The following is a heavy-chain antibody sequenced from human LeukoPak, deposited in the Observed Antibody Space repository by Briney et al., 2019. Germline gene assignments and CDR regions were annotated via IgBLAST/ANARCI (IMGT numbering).Heavy chain of an antibody. D-gene: IGHD2-15*01. Sequence: GGSLRLSCAASVFTFSSHAMSWVRQALGKGLGWVSAIRGSGGSTYSADSVKGRFTISRDNSKNTLYLQMNSQRADDTAVYYCAKALCSGGPCYRFDYWGQGTLVTVPS. V-gene: IGHV3-23*01. J-gene: IGHJ4*02. CDR3: AKALCSGGPCYRFDY. CDR2: IRGSGGST. CDR1: VFTFSSHA.